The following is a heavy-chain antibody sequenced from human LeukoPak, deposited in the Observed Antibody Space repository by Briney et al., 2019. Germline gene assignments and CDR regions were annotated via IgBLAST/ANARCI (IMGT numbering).Heavy chain of an antibody. J-gene: IGHJ5*02. D-gene: IGHD2-2*01. Sequence: ASVKVSCKASGYTFTGYYMHWVRQAPGQWLEWMGWINPNSGGTNYAQKFQGRVTMTRDTSISTAYMELSRLRSDDTAVYYCARVSYCSSASCLVPWGQGTLVTVSS. CDR3: ARVSYCSSASCLVP. CDR2: INPNSGGT. CDR1: GYTFTGYY. V-gene: IGHV1-2*02.